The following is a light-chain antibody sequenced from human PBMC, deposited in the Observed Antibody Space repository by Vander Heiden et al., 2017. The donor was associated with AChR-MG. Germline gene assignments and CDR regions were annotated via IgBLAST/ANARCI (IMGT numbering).Light chain of an antibody. CDR3: QTWGPGFYV. CDR2: LNSDGSQ. V-gene: IGLV4-69*01. Sequence: QLVVTQSPSASASLGASVKLTCTLSSGHTSNAIAWHQQQPEKGPRFLMRLNSDGSQTKGDGIPDRFSGSSSGAERHLTISSLQSDDEADYFCQTWGPGFYVFGPGTKVTVL. J-gene: IGLJ1*01. CDR1: SGHTSNA.